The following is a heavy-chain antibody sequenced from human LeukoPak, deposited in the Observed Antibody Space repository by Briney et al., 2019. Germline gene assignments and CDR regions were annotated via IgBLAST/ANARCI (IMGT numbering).Heavy chain of an antibody. V-gene: IGHV4-34*01. D-gene: IGHD3-3*01. Sequence: SETLSLTCAVYGASYNAYYWSWIRQPPGKGLERIGDIDHRGTATYNPSLKSRLTISADASKNQFSLKLNSVTDADTAVYYCAVGITILGVAASFDSWGQGNLVIVSS. CDR2: IDHRGTA. J-gene: IGHJ4*02. CDR3: AVGITILGVAASFDS. CDR1: GASYNAYY.